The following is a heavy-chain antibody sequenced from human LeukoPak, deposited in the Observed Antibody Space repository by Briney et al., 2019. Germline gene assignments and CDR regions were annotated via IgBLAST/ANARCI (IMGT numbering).Heavy chain of an antibody. Sequence: SETLSLTCTVSGGSISSYYWSWIRQPPGKGLEWIAYIFYSGSTNYNPSLKSRVTISVDMSRTRFSLKLSSVTAADTAVYYCARGGDDYFDYWGQGTLVTVSS. CDR2: IFYSGST. CDR3: ARGGDDYFDY. J-gene: IGHJ4*02. D-gene: IGHD4-17*01. V-gene: IGHV4-59*01. CDR1: GGSISSYY.